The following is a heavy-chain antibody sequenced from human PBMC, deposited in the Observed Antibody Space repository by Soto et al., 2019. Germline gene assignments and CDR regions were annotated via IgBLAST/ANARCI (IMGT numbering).Heavy chain of an antibody. J-gene: IGHJ4*02. Sequence: PSETLSLTCTVSGGSISSSSYYWGWIRQPPRKGLEWIGSIYYSGSTYYNPSLKSRVTISVDTSKNQFSLKLSSVTAADTAVYYCASNKVLWFGELSVNFYYWGQGTLVTVSS. CDR2: IYYSGST. D-gene: IGHD3-10*01. CDR3: ASNKVLWFGELSVNFYY. V-gene: IGHV4-39*01. CDR1: GGSISSSSYY.